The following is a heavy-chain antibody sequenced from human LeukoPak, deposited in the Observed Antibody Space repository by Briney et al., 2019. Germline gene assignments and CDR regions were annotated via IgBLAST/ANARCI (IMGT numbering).Heavy chain of an antibody. CDR3: ARRVAVTARYYFDY. V-gene: IGHV4-59*08. D-gene: IGHD2-21*02. CDR1: GRSISSYY. J-gene: IGHJ4*02. CDR2: IYYSGST. Sequence: SETLSLTCTVSGRSISSYYWSWIRQPPGKGLEWIGYIYYSGSTNYNPSLKSRVTISVDTSKNQFSLKLSSVTAADTAVYYCARRVAVTARYYFDYWGQGTLVTVSS.